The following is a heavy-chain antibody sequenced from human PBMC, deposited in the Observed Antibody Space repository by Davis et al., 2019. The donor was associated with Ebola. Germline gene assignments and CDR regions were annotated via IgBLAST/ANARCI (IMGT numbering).Heavy chain of an antibody. V-gene: IGHV3-48*02. CDR1: GFTFSSYS. CDR3: ARDGLFRFHPYYFDY. J-gene: IGHJ4*02. D-gene: IGHD2-21*01. CDR2: ISSSSSTI. Sequence: GESLKISCAASGFTFSSYSMNWVRQAPGKGLEWVSYISSSSSTIYYADSVKGRFTPSRDNAKNSLYLQMNSLRDEDTAVYYCARDGLFRFHPYYFDYWGQGTLVTVSS.